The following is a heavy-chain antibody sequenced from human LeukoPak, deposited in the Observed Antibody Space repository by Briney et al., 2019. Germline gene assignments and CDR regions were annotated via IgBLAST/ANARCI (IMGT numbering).Heavy chain of an antibody. CDR1: GFTFSNYA. Sequence: GGSLRLSCAASGFTFSNYAMHWVRQAPGKGLEYVSAITSNGGSTYYASSVKGRFTISRDNSKNTMYLQMGSLRAEDMAVYYCARGRGGYYDYCGQGALVTVSS. D-gene: IGHD3-22*01. V-gene: IGHV3-64*01. CDR3: ARGRGGYYDY. J-gene: IGHJ4*02. CDR2: ITSNGGST.